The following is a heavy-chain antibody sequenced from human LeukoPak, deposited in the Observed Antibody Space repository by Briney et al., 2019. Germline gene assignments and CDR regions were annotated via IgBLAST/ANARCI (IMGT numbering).Heavy chain of an antibody. CDR1: GFTFSSYG. V-gene: IGHV3-30*18. D-gene: IGHD3-22*01. CDR3: AKVTLSSGYLDY. J-gene: IGHJ4*02. CDR2: ISYDGSNK. Sequence: PGRSLRLSCAASGFTFSSYGMHWVRQAPGKGLEWVAVISYDGSNKYYADSVKGRFTISRDNSKNTLYLQMNSLRAEDTAVYYCAKVTLSSGYLDYWGQGTLVTVSS.